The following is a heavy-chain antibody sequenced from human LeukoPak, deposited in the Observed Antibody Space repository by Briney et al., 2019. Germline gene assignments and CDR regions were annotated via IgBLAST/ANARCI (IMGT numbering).Heavy chain of an antibody. D-gene: IGHD1-26*01. J-gene: IGHJ4*02. CDR2: INHSGST. Sequence: SETLSLTCAVYGGSFSGYYWSWIRQPPGKGLEWIGEINHSGSTNYNPSLKSRVTISVDTSKNQFSLKLSSVTAADTAVYYCARGRVGATEFDYWGQGTLVTVSS. V-gene: IGHV4-34*01. CDR3: ARGRVGATEFDY. CDR1: GGSFSGYY.